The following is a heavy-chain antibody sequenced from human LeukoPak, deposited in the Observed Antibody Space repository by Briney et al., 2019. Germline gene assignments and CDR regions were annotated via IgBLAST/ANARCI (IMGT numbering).Heavy chain of an antibody. CDR1: GFTFSNYA. D-gene: IGHD4-23*01. V-gene: IGHV3-30*04. J-gene: IGHJ4*02. CDR2: ISYDGSYK. Sequence: GGSLRLSCAASGFTFSNYAIHWVRQAPGRGLEWVALISYDGSYKSYADSVKGRFTISRDNSKNSPYLQMNSLRAEDTAVYYCARDYGGSSPFDYWGQGTLVTVSS. CDR3: ARDYGGSSPFDY.